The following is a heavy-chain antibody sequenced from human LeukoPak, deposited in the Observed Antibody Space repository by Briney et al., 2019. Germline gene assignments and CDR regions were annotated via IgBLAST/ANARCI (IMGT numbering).Heavy chain of an antibody. V-gene: IGHV3-21*04. J-gene: IGHJ6*02. CDR3: AKDTVGDYFYYGMDV. CDR1: GFTFSSYS. D-gene: IGHD4-11*01. CDR2: ISSSSSYI. Sequence: GGSLRLSCAASGFTFSSYSMNWVRQAPEKGLEWVSSISSSSSYIYYADSVKGRFTISRDNAKNSLYLQMNSLRAEDTALYYCAKDTVGDYFYYGMDVWGQGTTVTVSS.